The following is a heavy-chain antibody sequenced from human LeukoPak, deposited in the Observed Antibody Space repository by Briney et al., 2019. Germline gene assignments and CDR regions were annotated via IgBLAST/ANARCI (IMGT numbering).Heavy chain of an antibody. Sequence: GGSLRLSCAASGFTFVSYAMSWVRLAPGKGLEWVSSILGSGGGDTTYYADSVQGRFTISRDNSKNTLFLQMYSLRAEDTAIYYCAKEEWLRKMNYFDSWGQGTLVTVSS. CDR3: AKEEWLRKMNYFDS. V-gene: IGHV3-23*01. J-gene: IGHJ4*02. D-gene: IGHD3-3*01. CDR1: GFTFVSYA. CDR2: ILGSGGGDTT.